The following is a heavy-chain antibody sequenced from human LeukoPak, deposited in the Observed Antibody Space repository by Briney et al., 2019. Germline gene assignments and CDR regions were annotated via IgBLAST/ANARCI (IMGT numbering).Heavy chain of an antibody. V-gene: IGHV3-64*01. CDR1: GFTFSVHS. D-gene: IGHD5-12*01. CDR3: ARSLGGYSAYVANDPYEF. J-gene: IGHJ4*02. Sequence: PGGSLRLSCAGSGFTFSVHSMHWVRQAPGRGPEYVSAINPNGDSTYYANSVKGRFTISRDNSKNTLYLQMGSLRAEDMAMYYCARSLGGYSAYVANDPYEFWGQGTLVTVSS. CDR2: INPNGDST.